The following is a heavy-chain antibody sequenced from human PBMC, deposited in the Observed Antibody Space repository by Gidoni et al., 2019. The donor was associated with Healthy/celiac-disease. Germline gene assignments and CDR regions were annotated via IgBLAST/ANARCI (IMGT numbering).Heavy chain of an antibody. CDR1: GYTFPSYG. D-gene: IGHD2-2*01. CDR3: ARAPYCSSTSCHYYMDV. Sequence: QVQLVQSGAEVKKPGASVKVSCKASGYTFPSYGISWVRQAPGQGLEWMGWISAYNGNTNYAQKLQGRVTMTTDTSTSTAYMELRSLRSDDTAVYYCARAPYCSSTSCHYYMDVWGKGTTVTVSS. CDR2: ISAYNGNT. J-gene: IGHJ6*03. V-gene: IGHV1-18*01.